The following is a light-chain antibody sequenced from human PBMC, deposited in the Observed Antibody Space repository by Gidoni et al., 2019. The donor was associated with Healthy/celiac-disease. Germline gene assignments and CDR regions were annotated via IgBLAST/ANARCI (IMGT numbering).Light chain of an antibody. CDR2: DAS. J-gene: IGKJ1*01. V-gene: IGKV3-11*01. CDR3: QQRSNGWT. Sequence: EIVLTQSPATLSLSPGERATLSCRASQSVSSYLAWDQQKPCQAPRLLIYDASNRATGIPARFSGSGSGTYFTLTISSLEPEDFAVYYCQQRSNGWTFGQXTKVEIK. CDR1: QSVSSY.